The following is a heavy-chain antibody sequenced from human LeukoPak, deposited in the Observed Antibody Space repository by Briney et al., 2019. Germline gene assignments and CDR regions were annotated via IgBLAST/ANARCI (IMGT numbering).Heavy chain of an antibody. Sequence: PSEAPSLTCGVYGGSFSGYYWSSIRQPPREGLEWIGEINPRGSTNYNPSLKSRVTLSADTSKNQFSLTLNSVTAADTAVYYCARRRLGYYFDYWGQGTLVTVSS. CDR1: GGSFSGYY. CDR3: ARRRLGYYFDY. D-gene: IGHD5-24*01. CDR2: INPRGST. J-gene: IGHJ4*02. V-gene: IGHV4-34*01.